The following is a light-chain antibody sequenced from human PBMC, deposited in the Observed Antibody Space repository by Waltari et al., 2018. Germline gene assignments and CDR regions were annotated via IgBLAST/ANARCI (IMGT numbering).Light chain of an antibody. V-gene: IGLV2-14*01. CDR3: SSYTSSALWV. CDR1: SSDVGGYNY. Sequence: QSALTQPASVSGSPGQSITISCTGSSSDVGGYNYVSWYQQYPNEPPQVIIFDVSNRPSGISNRFSGSKSGNMASLTISSLQAGDEADYYCSSYTSSALWVFGGGTKLTVL. J-gene: IGLJ3*02. CDR2: DVS.